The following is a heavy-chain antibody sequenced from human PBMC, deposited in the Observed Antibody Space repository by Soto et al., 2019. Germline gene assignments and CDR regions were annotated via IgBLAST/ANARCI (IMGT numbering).Heavy chain of an antibody. CDR1: GVSFNNNG. D-gene: IGHD3-10*01. V-gene: IGHV1-69*01. CDR3: ARVLYYGSGSYSPYGMDV. Sequence: QVQLVQSGAEVKKPGSSVKVSCKTSGVSFNNNGIGWVRQAPGHGLEWMGGVSPPFRTSNYARKFQGGISITADASTSTVNMELSSLTSEDTAQYYCARVLYYGSGSYSPYGMDVWGQGTTVTVSS. J-gene: IGHJ6*02. CDR2: VSPPFRTS.